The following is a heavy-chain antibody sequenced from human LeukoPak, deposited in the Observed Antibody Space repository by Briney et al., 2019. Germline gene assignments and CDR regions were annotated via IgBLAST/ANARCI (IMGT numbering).Heavy chain of an antibody. J-gene: IGHJ4*02. V-gene: IGHV4-30-2*01. D-gene: IGHD3-10*01. CDR3: ARYYGSGSYTYYFDY. CDR2: IYHSGST. Sequence: PSQTLSLTCAVSGGSISSGGYSWSWIRQPPGKGLEWIGYIYHSGSTYYNPSLKSRVTISVDRSKNQFSLKLSSVTAADTAVYYCARYYGSGSYTYYFDYWGQGTLVTASS. CDR1: GGSISSGGYS.